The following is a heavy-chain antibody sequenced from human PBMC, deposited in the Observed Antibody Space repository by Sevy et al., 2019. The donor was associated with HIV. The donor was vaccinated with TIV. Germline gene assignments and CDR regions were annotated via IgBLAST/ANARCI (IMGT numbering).Heavy chain of an antibody. CDR3: ARSRLITMIVVGFDY. CDR1: GYTFTSYA. Sequence: ASVNVSCKASGYTFTSYAMHWVRQAPGQRLEWMGWINAGNGNTKYSQKFQGRVTITRDTSASTAYMELSSLRSEDTAVYYCARSRLITMIVVGFDYWGQGTLVTVSS. D-gene: IGHD3-22*01. J-gene: IGHJ4*02. CDR2: INAGNGNT. V-gene: IGHV1-3*01.